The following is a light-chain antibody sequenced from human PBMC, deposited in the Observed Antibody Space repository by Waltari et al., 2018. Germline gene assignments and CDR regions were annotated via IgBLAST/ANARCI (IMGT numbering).Light chain of an antibody. V-gene: IGKV1-6*01. CDR3: QQYYTAPYT. CDR2: AAS. Sequence: AIQMTQSPSSLSASVGDKVTITCRASQGIRYDLGWYQQKPGKAPKLLIYAASRLQSGVPSRFSGGGAGTEFTLTISSLQPEDVAVYYCQQYYTAPYTFGQGTKVEIK. CDR1: QGIRYD. J-gene: IGKJ2*01.